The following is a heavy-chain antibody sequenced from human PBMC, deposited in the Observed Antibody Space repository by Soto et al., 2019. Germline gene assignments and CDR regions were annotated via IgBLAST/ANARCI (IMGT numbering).Heavy chain of an antibody. CDR2: LSNSGTYT. Sequence: VQLVQSGGGLVKPGGSLTLSCAASGFAFSDYYMTWIRQAPGKGLEWISSLSNSGTYTHYSDSVKGRFITSRDNAKNSLFLHLNGLRAEDTPVYFCARDQDVFDYWGQGAVVTVSS. CDR3: ARDQDVFDY. CDR1: GFAFSDYY. V-gene: IGHV3-11*06. J-gene: IGHJ4*02.